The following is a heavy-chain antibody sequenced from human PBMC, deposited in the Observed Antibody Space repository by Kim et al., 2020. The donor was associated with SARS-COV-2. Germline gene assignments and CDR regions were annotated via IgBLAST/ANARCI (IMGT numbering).Heavy chain of an antibody. CDR3: TREVSNRPRSQQQLGYWYFDL. CDR2: INHSGST. D-gene: IGHD6-13*01. Sequence: SETLSLTCAVYGGSFSGYYWSWIRQPPGKGLEWIGEINHSGSTNYNPSLKSRVTISVDTSKNQFSLKLSSVTAADTAVYYCTREVSNRPRSQQQLGYWYFDLWGRGTLVTVSS. J-gene: IGHJ2*01. CDR1: GGSFSGYY. V-gene: IGHV4-34*01.